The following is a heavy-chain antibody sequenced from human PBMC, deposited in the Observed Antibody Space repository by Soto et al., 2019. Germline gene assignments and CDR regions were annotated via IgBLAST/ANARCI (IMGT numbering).Heavy chain of an antibody. J-gene: IGHJ4*02. CDR2: ISGSGGST. CDR3: AKATRYCSGGSCYSGYFDY. Sequence: GGSLRLSCAASGFTFSSYAMSWVRQAPGKGLEWVSAISGSGGSTYYADSVKGRFTISRDNSKNTLYLQMNSLRAEDTAVYYCAKATRYCSGGSCYSGYFDYWGQGTLVTVSS. D-gene: IGHD2-15*01. V-gene: IGHV3-23*01. CDR1: GFTFSSYA.